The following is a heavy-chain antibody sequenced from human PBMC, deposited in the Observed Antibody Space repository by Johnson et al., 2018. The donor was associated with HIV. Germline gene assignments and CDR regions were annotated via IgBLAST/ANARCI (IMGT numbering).Heavy chain of an antibody. Sequence: VQLVESGGGVVQPGRSLRLSCAASGFTVSSNYMSWVRQAPGKGLEWVSVIYSGGSTYYADSVKGRFTISRDNSKNTLYLQMNSLRAEDTAVFYCARASLARGGKIRAFDIWGQGTMVIVSS. CDR3: ARASLARGGKIRAFDI. CDR1: GFTVSSNY. V-gene: IGHV3-66*01. CDR2: IYSGGST. D-gene: IGHD4-23*01. J-gene: IGHJ3*02.